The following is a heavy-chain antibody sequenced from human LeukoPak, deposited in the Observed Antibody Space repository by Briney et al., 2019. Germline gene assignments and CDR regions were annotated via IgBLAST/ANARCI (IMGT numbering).Heavy chain of an antibody. CDR1: GGTFSSYA. CDR2: IIPIFGTA. V-gene: IGHV1-69*05. CDR3: ARGMLAYCGGDCYSDLDY. J-gene: IGHJ4*02. D-gene: IGHD2-21*02. Sequence: SVKVSCKASGGTFSSYAISWVRQAPGQGLEWMGGIIPIFGTANYAQKFQGRVTMTRDTSTSTVYMELSSLRSEDTAVYYCARGMLAYCGGDCYSDLDYWGQGTLVTVSS.